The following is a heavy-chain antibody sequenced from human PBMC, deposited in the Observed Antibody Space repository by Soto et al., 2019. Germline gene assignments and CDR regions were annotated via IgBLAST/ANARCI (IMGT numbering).Heavy chain of an antibody. V-gene: IGHV1-18*01. Sequence: QVQLVQSGAEVKKPGASVKVSCKASGYTFTSYGISWVRQAPGQGLEWMGWISAYNGNTNYAQKLQGRVTMTTDTSTSTDYMELRSLRSDDTAVYYCAREVVVEAAIEYYYGMDVWGQGTTVTVSS. CDR1: GYTFTSYG. D-gene: IGHD2-15*01. CDR2: ISAYNGNT. CDR3: AREVVVEAAIEYYYGMDV. J-gene: IGHJ6*02.